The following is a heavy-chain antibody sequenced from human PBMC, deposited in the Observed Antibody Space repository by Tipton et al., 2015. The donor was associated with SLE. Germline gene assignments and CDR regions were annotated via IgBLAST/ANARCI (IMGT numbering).Heavy chain of an antibody. J-gene: IGHJ5*02. V-gene: IGHV3-7*01. CDR2: IKQDGTEM. D-gene: IGHD3-16*01. Sequence: GSLRLSCIASGFTFSSFWMSWLRQGPGKGPEWVANIKQDGTEMHYVDSVKGRFTISRDNGKSSLYLQMNSLRDEDTAVYYCVKGGSSYYGPWGQGALVTVSS. CDR1: GFTFSSFW. CDR3: VKGGSSYYGP.